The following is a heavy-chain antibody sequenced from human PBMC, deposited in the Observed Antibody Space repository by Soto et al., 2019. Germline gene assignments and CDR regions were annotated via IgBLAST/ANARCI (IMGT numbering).Heavy chain of an antibody. D-gene: IGHD6-6*01. V-gene: IGHV3-21*01. CDR2: ISSSSSYI. CDR1: GFTFSSYS. J-gene: IGHJ4*02. CDR3: ARQKAGQIDVLD. Sequence: EVQLVESGGGLVKPGGSLRLSCAASGFTFSSYSMNWVRQAAGKGLEWVSSISSSSSYIYYADSVKGRFTISRDNAKNSLYLQMNSLRAEDTAVYYCARQKAGQIDVLDWGQGTLVTVSS.